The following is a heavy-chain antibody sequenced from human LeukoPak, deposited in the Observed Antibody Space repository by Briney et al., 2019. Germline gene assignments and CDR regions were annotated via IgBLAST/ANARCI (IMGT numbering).Heavy chain of an antibody. CDR3: ARALVPYDYVWGSYRRSTGFDY. V-gene: IGHV1-69*04. CDR1: GGTFSSYA. Sequence: SVKVSCKASGGTFSSYAISWVRQAPGQGLEWMGRIIPILGIANSAQKFQGRVTITADKSTSTAYMELSSLRSEDTAVYYCARALVPYDYVWGSYRRSTGFDYWGQRTLVTVSP. CDR2: IIPILGIA. D-gene: IGHD3-16*02. J-gene: IGHJ4*02.